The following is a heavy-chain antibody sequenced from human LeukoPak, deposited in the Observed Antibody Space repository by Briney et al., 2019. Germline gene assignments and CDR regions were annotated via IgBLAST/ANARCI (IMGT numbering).Heavy chain of an antibody. J-gene: IGHJ4*02. Sequence: GGSLRLYCAASGFTSSSYAMSWLRQAPGKGLEWVSAISGSGGSTYYADSVKGRFTISRDNSKNTLYLQMNSLRAEDTAVYYCAKGQTGEGYFDYWGQGTLVTVSS. CDR1: GFTSSSYA. CDR2: ISGSGGST. V-gene: IGHV3-23*01. CDR3: AKGQTGEGYFDY. D-gene: IGHD7-27*01.